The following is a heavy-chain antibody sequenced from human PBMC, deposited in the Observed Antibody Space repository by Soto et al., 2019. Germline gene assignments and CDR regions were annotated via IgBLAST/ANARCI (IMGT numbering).Heavy chain of an antibody. D-gene: IGHD6-19*01. J-gene: IGHJ4*02. Sequence: RHSCAAAEVTSSSYAMHRVLKNPGKGLEWVAVISYDGSNKYYADSVKGRFTISRDNSKNTLYLQMNSLRAEDTAVYYCARDPVHNSRGWFKHLAYWGQGTPVPISS. CDR2: ISYDGSNK. CDR1: EVTSSSYA. V-gene: IGHV3-30-3*01. CDR3: ARDPVHNSRGWFKHLAY.